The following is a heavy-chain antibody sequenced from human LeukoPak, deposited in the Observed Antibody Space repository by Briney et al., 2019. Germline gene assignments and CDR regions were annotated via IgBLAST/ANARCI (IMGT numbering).Heavy chain of an antibody. V-gene: IGHV3-72*01. CDR3: ARARYNWNDPFDY. CDR1: GFTFSDHY. CDR2: IKNKANSYTT. D-gene: IGHD1-1*01. J-gene: IGHJ4*02. Sequence: GGSLRLSCAASGFTFSDHYMDWVRQAPGKGLEWVGRIKNKANSYTTEYAAFVKGRFTISRDNAKNSLYLQMNSLRAEDTAVYYCARARYNWNDPFDYWGQGTLVTVSS.